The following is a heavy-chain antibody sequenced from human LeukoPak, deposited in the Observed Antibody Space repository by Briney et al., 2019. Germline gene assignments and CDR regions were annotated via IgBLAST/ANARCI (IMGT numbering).Heavy chain of an antibody. CDR2: INHSGST. J-gene: IGHJ4*02. Sequence: SETLSLTCAANGGALSSYYWSWISQPPARGVEWIGEINHSGSTNYNPSLKSRVTISVDTFKNQFSLKLSSVTAADTAVYYCARGTPQTNWGKGTLVTVSS. CDR1: GGALSSYY. V-gene: IGHV4-34*01. CDR3: ARGTPQTN.